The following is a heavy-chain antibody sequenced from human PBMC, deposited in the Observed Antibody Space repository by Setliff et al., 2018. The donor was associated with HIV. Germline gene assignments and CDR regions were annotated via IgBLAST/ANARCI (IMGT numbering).Heavy chain of an antibody. J-gene: IGHJ5*01. Sequence: SETLSLTCTVSGGSISTGGFYWTWIRHHPGKGLEWLGYIYYSGTTYYNPSLKSRLSFSLDTSKMQFSLKLGSVTAADTAVYYCAGTMLRGVLALDSWGQGTVVTVSS. CDR3: AGTMLRGVLALDS. CDR2: IYYSGTT. CDR1: GGSISTGGFY. D-gene: IGHD3-10*01. V-gene: IGHV4-31*03.